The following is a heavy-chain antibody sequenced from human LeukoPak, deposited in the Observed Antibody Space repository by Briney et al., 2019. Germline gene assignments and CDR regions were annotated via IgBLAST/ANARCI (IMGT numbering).Heavy chain of an antibody. J-gene: IGHJ4*02. CDR1: GYTLTELS. V-gene: IGHV1-24*01. CDR3: ATLTWELQQGTGQSPRFDY. CDR2: FDPEGGET. Sequence: ASVKVSCEVSGYTLTELSIHWVRQAPGKGLEWMGGFDPEGGETIYAQTFQGRVTLTEDTSTDTAYMELTSLRSEDTAVFTGATLTWELQQGTGQSPRFDYWGQGTLVTVSS. D-gene: IGHD1-26*01.